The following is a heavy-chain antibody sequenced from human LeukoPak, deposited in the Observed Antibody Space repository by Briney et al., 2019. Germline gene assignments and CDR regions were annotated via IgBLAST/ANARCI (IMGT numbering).Heavy chain of an antibody. Sequence: GGSLRLSCIASGFTVSSTYMSWVRQAPGKGLEWVSSISSSSSYIYYADSVKGRFTISRDNAKNSLYLQMNSLRAEDTAVYYCARDLGYYDTSGLDYWGQGTLVTVSS. CDR3: ARDLGYYDTSGLDY. J-gene: IGHJ4*02. CDR1: GFTVSSTY. V-gene: IGHV3-21*01. D-gene: IGHD3-22*01. CDR2: ISSSSSYI.